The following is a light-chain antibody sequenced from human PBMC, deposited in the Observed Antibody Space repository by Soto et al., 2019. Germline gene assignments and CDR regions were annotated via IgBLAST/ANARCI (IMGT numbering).Light chain of an antibody. Sequence: AIQMTQSPPSLSASVGHRLTITCRASQGIRNDLGWYQQKPGKAPKLIIYGASTLQNGVPSRFTGSGYGTDFTLTVNSLQPEDGATYYGQQSYSSPTTFGQGTRLEIK. CDR2: GAS. CDR1: QGIRND. V-gene: IGKV1-6*01. CDR3: QQSYSSPTT. J-gene: IGKJ5*01.